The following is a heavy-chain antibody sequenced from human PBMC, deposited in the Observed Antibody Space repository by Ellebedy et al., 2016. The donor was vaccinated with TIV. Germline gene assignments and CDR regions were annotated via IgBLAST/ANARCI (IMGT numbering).Heavy chain of an antibody. V-gene: IGHV3-74*01. CDR1: GFTFSSYW. CDR3: ARGEILTGYLGFDY. Sequence: GESLKISCAASGFTFSSYWMHWVRQAPGKGLVWVLRINSDGSTTSYADPVEGRLTISRDKAKNSHYLQMDSLRAEDTAVYYCARGEILTGYLGFDYWGQGTLVTVSS. D-gene: IGHD3-9*01. J-gene: IGHJ4*02. CDR2: INSDGSTT.